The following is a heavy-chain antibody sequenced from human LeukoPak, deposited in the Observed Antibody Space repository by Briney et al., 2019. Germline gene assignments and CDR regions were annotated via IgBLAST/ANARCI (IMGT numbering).Heavy chain of an antibody. Sequence: SETLSLTCAMYGGSFTDYDWSWIRQPPGKGLEWIGEINYSGSTNYNPSLKSRVTISVDTSKNQFSLKLSSVTAADTAVYYCARDVSYYYDSSGPYWGQGTLVTVSS. CDR3: ARDVSYYYDSSGPY. CDR2: INYSGST. V-gene: IGHV4-34*01. D-gene: IGHD3-22*01. J-gene: IGHJ4*02. CDR1: GGSFTDYD.